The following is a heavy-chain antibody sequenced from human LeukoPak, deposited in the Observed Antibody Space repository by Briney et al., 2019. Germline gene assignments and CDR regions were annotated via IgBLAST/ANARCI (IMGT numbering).Heavy chain of an antibody. CDR1: GFTFDDYA. V-gene: IGHV3-43D*03. CDR3: AKVTIAAAGKGYFDY. D-gene: IGHD6-13*01. J-gene: IGHJ4*02. Sequence: GGSLRLSCAASGFTFDDYAMHWVRQAPGKGLEWVSLISWDGGSTYYADSVKGRFTISRDNAKNSLYLQMNSLRAEDTALYYCAKVTIAAAGKGYFDYWGQGTLVTVSS. CDR2: ISWDGGST.